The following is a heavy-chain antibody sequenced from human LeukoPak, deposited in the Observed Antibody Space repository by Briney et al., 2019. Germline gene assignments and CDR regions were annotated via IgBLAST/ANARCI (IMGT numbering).Heavy chain of an antibody. D-gene: IGHD3-10*01. CDR2: INPNSGGT. Sequence: ASVKVSCKASGYTFTGYYMHWVRQAPEQGLEWMGWINPNSGGTNYAQKFQGRVTMTRDTSISTAYMELSRLRSDDTAVYYCARVVSPYYYGSGSYSHFDYWGQGTLVTVSS. CDR3: ARVVSPYYYGSGSYSHFDY. J-gene: IGHJ4*02. V-gene: IGHV1-2*02. CDR1: GYTFTGYY.